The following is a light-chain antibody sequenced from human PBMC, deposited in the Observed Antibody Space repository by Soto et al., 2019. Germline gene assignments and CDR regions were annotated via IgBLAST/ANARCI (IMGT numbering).Light chain of an antibody. CDR1: SSNVGSNT. CDR2: SDD. CDR3: ASWEDSLNGWV. J-gene: IGLJ3*02. Sequence: QSVLTQPPSVSAAPGQKVTISCSGSSSNVGSNTVSWYQQLPGTAPKVLIYSDDQRPSGVPDRFSGSRSGSSASLAISGLQSGDEADYYCASWEDSLNGWVIGGGTQLTVL. V-gene: IGLV1-44*01.